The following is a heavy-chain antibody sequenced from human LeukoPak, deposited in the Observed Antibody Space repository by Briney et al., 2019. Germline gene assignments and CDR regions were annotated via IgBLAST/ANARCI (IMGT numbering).Heavy chain of an antibody. J-gene: IGHJ5*02. D-gene: IGHD6-13*01. CDR2: INPNSGGT. Sequence: GASVKVSCKASGYTFTGYYMHWVRQAPGQGLEWMGWINPNSGGTNYAQKFQGRVTMTRDTSISTAYMELSRLRSDDTAVYYCARDDSSSWYLPGWVGTWGQGTLVTVSS. CDR3: ARDDSSSWYLPGWVGT. V-gene: IGHV1-2*02. CDR1: GYTFTGYY.